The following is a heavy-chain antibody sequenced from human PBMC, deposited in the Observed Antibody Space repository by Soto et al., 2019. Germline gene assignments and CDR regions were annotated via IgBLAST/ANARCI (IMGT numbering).Heavy chain of an antibody. V-gene: IGHV1-69*13. Sequence: SVKVSCKASGYTLTSYGISWVRQAPGQGLEWMGGIIPIFGTANYAQKFQGRVTITADESTSTAYMELSSLRSEDTAVYYCARHPGGRGYYYGMDVWGQGTTVTVSS. CDR3: ARHPGGRGYYYGMDV. J-gene: IGHJ6*02. CDR2: IIPIFGTA. CDR1: GYTLTSYG. D-gene: IGHD2-15*01.